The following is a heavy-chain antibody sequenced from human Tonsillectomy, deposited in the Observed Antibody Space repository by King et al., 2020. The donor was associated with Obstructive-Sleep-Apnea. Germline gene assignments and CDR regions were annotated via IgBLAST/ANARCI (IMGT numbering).Heavy chain of an antibody. D-gene: IGHD3-22*01. V-gene: IGHV3-15*01. J-gene: IGHJ4*02. Sequence: VQLVESGGGLVKPGGSLRLSCAASGFTFSKEWMSWFSQVPGMGLEWVGRIKSKTDGGPTDYAAPVKGRFSVSRDDSKNTLFLQMNSLITEDTAVYYCTTYSYDGTHFGRIHYWGQGTLVTVSS. CDR3: TTYSYDGTHFGRIHY. CDR1: GFTFSKEW. CDR2: IKSKTDGGPT.